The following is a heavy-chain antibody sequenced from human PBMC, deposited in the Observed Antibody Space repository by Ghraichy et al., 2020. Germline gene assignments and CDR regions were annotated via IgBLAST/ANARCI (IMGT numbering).Heavy chain of an antibody. D-gene: IGHD2-2*01. CDR2: IIPILGIA. J-gene: IGHJ6*02. CDR1: GGTFSSYA. Sequence: SVKVSCKASGGTFSSYAISWVRQAPGQGLEWMGRIIPILGIANYAQKFQGRVTITADKSTSTAYMELSSLRSEDTAVYYCARRYKSGTRYYYYGMDVWGQGTTVTVSS. CDR3: ARRYKSGTRYYYYGMDV. V-gene: IGHV1-69*04.